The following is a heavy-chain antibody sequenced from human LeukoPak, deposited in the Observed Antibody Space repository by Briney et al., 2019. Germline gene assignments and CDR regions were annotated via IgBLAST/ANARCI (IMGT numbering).Heavy chain of an antibody. CDR3: TTHYYGSGNFDY. Sequence: GGSLRLSCAASGFTFSNAWMSWVRQAPGKGLEWVGRIKSKTDGGTTDYAAPVKGRFTISRDDSKNTLYLQMNSLKTEDTAVYYCTTHYYGSGNFDYWGQGTLVTVSS. V-gene: IGHV3-15*01. D-gene: IGHD3-10*01. CDR1: GFTFSNAW. J-gene: IGHJ4*02. CDR2: IKSKTDGGTT.